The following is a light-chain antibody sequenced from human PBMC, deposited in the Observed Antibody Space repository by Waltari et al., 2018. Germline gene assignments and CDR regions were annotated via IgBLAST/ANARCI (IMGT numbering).Light chain of an antibody. V-gene: IGKV3-11*01. CDR3: QQGSILPLT. Sequence: VLTQSPATLSLSAGERATLSCRASQSVFNYLAWYQQKRVQAPRLLIYDTSTRATGIPASFSGSVSGTDFTLTISNLEADDFALYYCQQGSILPLTFGGGTKVDVK. CDR2: DTS. CDR1: QSVFNY. J-gene: IGKJ4*01.